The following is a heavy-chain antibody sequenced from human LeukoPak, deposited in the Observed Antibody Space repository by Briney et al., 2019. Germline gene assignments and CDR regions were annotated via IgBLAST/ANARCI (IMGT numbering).Heavy chain of an antibody. CDR2: INHSGST. Sequence: SETLSLTCAVYGGSFSGYYWSWIRQPPGKGLEWIGEINHSGSTNYNPSLKSRVTISVDTSKNQFSLKLSSVTAADTAVYYCARGPVVVPAAPNYYCYYGMDVWGQGTTVTVSS. CDR1: GGSFSGYY. J-gene: IGHJ6*02. V-gene: IGHV4-34*01. CDR3: ARGPVVVPAAPNYYCYYGMDV. D-gene: IGHD2-2*01.